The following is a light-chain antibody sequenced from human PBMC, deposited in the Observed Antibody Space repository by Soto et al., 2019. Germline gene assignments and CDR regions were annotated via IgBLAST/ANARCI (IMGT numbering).Light chain of an antibody. Sequence: VLTQSPDIVSMSRGERATISCRASQPIGGDYLAWYQQRPGQAPRLLMFGVSTRAAAISDRFSGAGSGTDFNHTSNSLETEDVAVYYCQHYGSWYSFGQGTHVEI. CDR2: GVS. CDR3: QHYGSWYS. V-gene: IGKV3-20*01. CDR1: QPIGGDY. J-gene: IGKJ2*01.